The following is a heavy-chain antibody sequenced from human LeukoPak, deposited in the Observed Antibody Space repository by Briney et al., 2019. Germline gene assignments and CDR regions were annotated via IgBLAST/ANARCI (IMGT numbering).Heavy chain of an antibody. CDR3: ARVHRGTTGPFDY. V-gene: IGHV1-69*05. D-gene: IGHD1-7*01. CDR1: GGTFSSYA. J-gene: IGHJ4*02. CDR2: IIPIFGTA. Sequence: SVKVPCKASGGTFSSYAISWVRQAPGQGLEWMGGIIPIFGTANYAQKFQGRVTITTDESTSTAYMELSSLRSEDTAVYYCARVHRGTTGPFDYWGQGTLVTVSS.